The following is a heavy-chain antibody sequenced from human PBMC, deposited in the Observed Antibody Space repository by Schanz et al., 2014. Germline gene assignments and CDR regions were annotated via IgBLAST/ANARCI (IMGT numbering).Heavy chain of an antibody. V-gene: IGHV1-46*01. Sequence: QEQLVQSGAEVRKPGASVKVSCKASGYTFTSDSMHWVRQAPGQGLEWMGMINPSGGSTTYAQKFQGRVTMTRDTSTSTVYMDLRSLRSDDTAVYYCARDQSPYTNSSDVRYFDYWGQGTLVTVSS. D-gene: IGHD6-6*01. CDR1: GYTFTSDS. CDR2: INPSGGST. J-gene: IGHJ4*02. CDR3: ARDQSPYTNSSDVRYFDY.